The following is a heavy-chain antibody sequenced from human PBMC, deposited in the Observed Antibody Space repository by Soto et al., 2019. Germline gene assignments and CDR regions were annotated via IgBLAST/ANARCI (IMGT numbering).Heavy chain of an antibody. D-gene: IGHD3-3*01. J-gene: IGHJ6*02. V-gene: IGHV3-23*01. CDR1: GFTFSSYA. Sequence: GGSLRFSCAASGFTFSSYAMSWVRQAPGKGLEWVSAISGSGGSTYYADSVKGRFTISRDNSKNTLYLQMNSLRAEDTAVYYCAKAIFHYDFWSGYETPGYYYYGMDVWGQGTTVTVSS. CDR2: ISGSGGST. CDR3: AKAIFHYDFWSGYETPGYYYYGMDV.